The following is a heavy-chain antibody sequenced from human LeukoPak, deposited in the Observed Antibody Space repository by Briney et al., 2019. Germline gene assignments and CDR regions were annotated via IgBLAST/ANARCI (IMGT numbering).Heavy chain of an antibody. CDR2: MNQDGSEK. CDR3: ARGGSI. Sequence: PGGSLRLSCAASGFTFSSYWMSWVRQAPGKGLEWVANMNQDGSEKYYVDSVRGRFTISRDNAKNSLYLQMSSLRVEDTAEYYCARGGSIGGQGTLVTVSS. J-gene: IGHJ4*02. CDR1: GFTFSSYW. D-gene: IGHD1-26*01. V-gene: IGHV3-7*01.